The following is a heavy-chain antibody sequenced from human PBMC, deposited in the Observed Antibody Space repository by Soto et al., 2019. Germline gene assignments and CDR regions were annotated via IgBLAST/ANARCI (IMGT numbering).Heavy chain of an antibody. CDR2: IIPIFGTA. J-gene: IGHJ6*02. V-gene: IGHV1-69*01. D-gene: IGHD3-22*01. CDR3: AEGGKYYDSSGYYYAYGMDV. Sequence: QVQLVQSGAEVKKPGSSVKVSCKASGGTFSSYAISWVRQAPGQGLEWMGGIIPIFGTANYAQKFQGRVTMTADESTSTAYMELSSLRSEDTAVYYCAEGGKYYDSSGYYYAYGMDVWGQGTTVTVSS. CDR1: GGTFSSYA.